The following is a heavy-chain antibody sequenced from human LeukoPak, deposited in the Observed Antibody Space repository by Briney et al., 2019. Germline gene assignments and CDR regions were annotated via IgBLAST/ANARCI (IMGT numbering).Heavy chain of an antibody. Sequence: ASVKVSCKASGYTFTSYYMHWVRQAPGQGLEWIGIINPSGGSTSYAQKFQGRVTMTRDTSTSTVYMELSSLRSEDTAVYYCAREYGAGAFDIWGQGTMVTVSS. D-gene: IGHD4-17*01. V-gene: IGHV1-46*01. CDR3: AREYGAGAFDI. CDR2: INPSGGST. J-gene: IGHJ3*02. CDR1: GYTFTSYY.